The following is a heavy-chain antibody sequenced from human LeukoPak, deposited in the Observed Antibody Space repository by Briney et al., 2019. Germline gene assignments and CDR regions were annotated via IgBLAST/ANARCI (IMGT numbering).Heavy chain of an antibody. V-gene: IGHV1-2*04. CDR2: INPNSGGT. D-gene: IGHD5-18*01. CDR1: GYTFTGYY. J-gene: IGHJ4*02. CDR3: ARQTGDTTIFDY. Sequence: ASVKVSCKASGYTFTGYYIHWVRQAPGQGLEWMGWINPNSGGTNYAQKFQGWVTMTRDTSISTAYMELSSLKSDDTAVYYCARQTGDTTIFDYWGQGILVTVSS.